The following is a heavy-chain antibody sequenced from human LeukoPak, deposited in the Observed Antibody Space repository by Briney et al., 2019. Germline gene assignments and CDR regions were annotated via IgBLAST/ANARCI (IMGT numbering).Heavy chain of an antibody. CDR2: IYYRGNT. CDR1: GGSINSYY. V-gene: IGHV4-59*01. CDR3: ARHLAAGTSAFDY. J-gene: IGHJ4*02. D-gene: IGHD6-13*01. Sequence: PSETLSLTCTASGGSINSYYWSWIRQPPGKGLEWIAWIYYRGNTNYNPSLKSRVIISVDPSTNQFSLKVNSVTTADTAIYYCARHLAAGTSAFDYWGRGTLVTVSS.